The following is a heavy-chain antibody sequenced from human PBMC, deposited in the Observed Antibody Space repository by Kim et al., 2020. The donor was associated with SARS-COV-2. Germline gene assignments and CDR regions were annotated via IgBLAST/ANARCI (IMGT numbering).Heavy chain of an antibody. CDR1: GFTFSSYA. CDR2: ISGCGGST. V-gene: IGHV3-23*01. D-gene: IGHD3-10*01. J-gene: IGHJ6*02. Sequence: GSLRLSCATSGFTFSSYAMSWVRQAPGQGLEWVSAISGCGGSTDYADSVKGRFTISRDKSKDTLYLQMNNLRAEDTAVYYCAKAYGFNDYYGMDVWGQGTTVTVSS. CDR3: AKAYGFNDYYGMDV.